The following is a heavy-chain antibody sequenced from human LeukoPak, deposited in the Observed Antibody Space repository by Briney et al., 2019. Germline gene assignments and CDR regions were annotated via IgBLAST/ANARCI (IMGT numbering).Heavy chain of an antibody. D-gene: IGHD6-19*01. Sequence: SETLSLTCTVYGGSYSVYYWSWIRQPPGKGLEWIGEINHSGGTNYRSTLKSRVTISVDTSKNQFSLKLSSVTAADTAVYYCARIRAGKQWLVDYYYYYYMDVWGKGTTVTVSS. V-gene: IGHV4-34*01. CDR1: GGSYSVYY. J-gene: IGHJ6*03. CDR2: INHSGGT. CDR3: ARIRAGKQWLVDYYYYYYMDV.